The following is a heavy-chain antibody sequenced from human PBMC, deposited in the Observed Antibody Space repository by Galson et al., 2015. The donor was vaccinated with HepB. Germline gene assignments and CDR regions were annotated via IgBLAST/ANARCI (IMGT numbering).Heavy chain of an antibody. Sequence: CKASRYSFTNYGIHWVRQAPGQRLEWMGWINGGNGQTRYSHKFQGRVTITRDTSANTAYMELSGLRYEDTAVYYCARALVYFDFWSDFDFWGQGTLVTVSS. CDR3: ARALVYFDFWSDFDF. CDR1: RYSFTNYG. D-gene: IGHD3-3*01. V-gene: IGHV1-3*01. CDR2: INGGNGQT. J-gene: IGHJ4*02.